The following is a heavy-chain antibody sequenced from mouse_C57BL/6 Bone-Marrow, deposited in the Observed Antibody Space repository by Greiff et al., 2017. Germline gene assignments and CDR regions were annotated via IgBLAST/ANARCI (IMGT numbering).Heavy chain of an antibody. CDR3: ARGGKDYAMDY. CDR2: FTMYSDAT. CDR1: YFAFMASS. J-gene: IGHJ4*01. Sequence: LQQSGAELVRPGSSVKLSCKDSYFAFMASSMHWVKQRPGHGLEWIGSFTMYSDATEYSENFKGKATLTANTSSSTAYMELSRLTSEDYAGDYCARGGKDYAMDYWGQGTSVTVSS. V-gene: IGHV1-49*01. D-gene: IGHD2-1*01.